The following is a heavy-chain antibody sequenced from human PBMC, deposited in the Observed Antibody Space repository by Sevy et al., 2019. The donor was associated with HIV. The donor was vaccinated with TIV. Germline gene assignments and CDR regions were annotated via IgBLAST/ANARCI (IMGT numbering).Heavy chain of an antibody. V-gene: IGHV1-24*01. CDR1: GDTLTELA. CDR2: FDPEDGET. J-gene: IGHJ4*02. Sequence: ASVKVSCKVSGDTLTELAIHWVRQAPQKGPEWMGGFDPEDGETFDAPKFQGRVTMTEDRSTDTAYMELRNLRPDDTAVYYCTSDPDTYWGQGTLVTVSS. CDR3: TSDPDTY.